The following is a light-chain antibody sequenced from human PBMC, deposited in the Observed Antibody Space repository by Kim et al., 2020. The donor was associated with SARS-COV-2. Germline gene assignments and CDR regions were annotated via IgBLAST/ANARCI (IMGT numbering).Light chain of an antibody. CDR1: SSDIGYYDY. CDR2: DVN. J-gene: IGLJ3*02. Sequence: GKSITISCTGTSSDIGYYDYVSWYQQHPGKAPKLMIYDVNNRPSGVSNRFSGSKSGNTASLNISGLQAEDEADYHCSAYTNRRTWVFGGGTQLTVL. CDR3: SAYTNRRTWV. V-gene: IGLV2-14*03.